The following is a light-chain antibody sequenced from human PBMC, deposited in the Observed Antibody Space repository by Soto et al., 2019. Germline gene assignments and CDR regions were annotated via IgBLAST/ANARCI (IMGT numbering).Light chain of an antibody. CDR3: QSYDSSLNAVV. J-gene: IGLJ2*01. CDR1: SSNIGARYD. CDR2: GNS. Sequence: QSVLTQPPSVSGAPGQRVTISCTGSSSNIGARYDVHWYQQLPGTAPKLLIYGNSNRPSGVPDRFSGSKSGTSASLAITGLQAEDEADYYCQSYDSSLNAVVFGGGTKLTAL. V-gene: IGLV1-40*01.